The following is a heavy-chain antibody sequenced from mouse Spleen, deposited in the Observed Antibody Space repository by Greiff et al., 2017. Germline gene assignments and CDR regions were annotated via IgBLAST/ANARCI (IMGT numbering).Heavy chain of an antibody. CDR1: GYTFTDYE. CDR2: IDPETGGT. J-gene: IGHJ3*01. Sequence: VQLQQSGAELVRPGASVTLSCKASGYTFTDYEMHWVKQTPVHGLEWIGAIDPETGGTAYNQKFKGKAILTADKSSSTAYMELRSLTSEDSAVYYCTRNKYGPWFAYWGQGTLVTVSA. CDR3: TRNKYGPWFAY. V-gene: IGHV1-15*01. D-gene: IGHD2-10*02.